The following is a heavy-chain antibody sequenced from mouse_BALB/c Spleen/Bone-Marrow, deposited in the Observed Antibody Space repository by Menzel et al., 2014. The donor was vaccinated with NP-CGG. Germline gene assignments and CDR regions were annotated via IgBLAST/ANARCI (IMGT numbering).Heavy chain of an antibody. CDR2: ISSSGSYT. CDR1: GFTFSTYA. J-gene: IGHJ1*01. D-gene: IGHD2-4*01. Sequence: EVQGVESGGGLVKPGGSLQLSCAASGFTFSTYAMSWVRQTPEKRLGWVATISSSGSYTYYPDSVKGRFTISRDNAKNTLYLQMSSLRSEDTAMFYCSRLRMITTYFDVWGAGTTVTVSS. V-gene: IGHV5-9-3*01. CDR3: SRLRMITTYFDV.